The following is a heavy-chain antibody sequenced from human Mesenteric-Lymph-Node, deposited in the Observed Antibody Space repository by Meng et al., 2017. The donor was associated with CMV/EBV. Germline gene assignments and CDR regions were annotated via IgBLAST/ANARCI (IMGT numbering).Heavy chain of an antibody. CDR1: GSTVINDY. CDR2: IYPCGST. D-gene: IGHD6-13*01. J-gene: IGHJ4*02. V-gene: IGHV3-66*03. CDR3: ARGLGQQIDY. Sequence: GESLKISCAVSGSTVINDYMTWVRQAPGKGPEWVSIIYPCGSTYYADSVKGRFTISRDNAKNSLYLQMNSLRAEDTAVYYCARGLGQQIDYWGQGTLVTVSS.